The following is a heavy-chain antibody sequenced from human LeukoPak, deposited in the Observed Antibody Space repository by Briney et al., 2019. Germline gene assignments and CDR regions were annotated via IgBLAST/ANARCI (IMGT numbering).Heavy chain of an antibody. V-gene: IGHV3-21*01. D-gene: IGHD3-3*01. CDR3: ARDPSYDFWSGSHYNYGMDV. CDR1: GFTFSSYS. CDR2: ISSSSSYI. J-gene: IGHJ6*02. Sequence: PGGSLRLSCAASGFTFSSYSMNWVRQAPGKGLEWVSSISSSSSYIYYADSVKGRFTISRDNAKNSLYLQMNSLRAEDTAVYYCARDPSYDFWSGSHYNYGMDVWGQGTTVTVSS.